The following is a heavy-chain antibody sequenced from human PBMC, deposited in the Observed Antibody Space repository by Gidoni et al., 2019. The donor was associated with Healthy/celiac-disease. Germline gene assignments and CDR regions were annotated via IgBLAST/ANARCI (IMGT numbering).Heavy chain of an antibody. J-gene: IGHJ4*02. CDR1: GFTLEDDA. CDR3: ARGEMATMNFDY. Sequence: DVQRVVFGGVVVEPGGSLILSCAASGFTLEDDAMHWVRQAPGKGLEWVSLISWNGGSTYYADSVKSRFTISRDNSKNSLYLQMNSLRSEDTALYYCARGEMATMNFDYWGQGTLVTVSS. V-gene: IGHV3-43D*03. CDR2: ISWNGGST. D-gene: IGHD5-12*01.